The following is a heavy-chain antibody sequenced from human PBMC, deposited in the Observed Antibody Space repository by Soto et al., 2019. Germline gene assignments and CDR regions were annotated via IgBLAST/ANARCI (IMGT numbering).Heavy chain of an antibody. CDR1: GDSVSSNSAA. J-gene: IGHJ5*02. CDR2: TYYRSKWYN. V-gene: IGHV6-1*01. Sequence: SQTLSLTFAISGDSVSSNSAAWNCISQSPSRGLEWLGRTYYRSKWYNDYAVSVKSRITINPDTSKNQFSLQLNSVTPEDTAVYYCARDDSSSWTWWFDPWGQGTLVTVSS. D-gene: IGHD6-13*01. CDR3: ARDDSSSWTWWFDP.